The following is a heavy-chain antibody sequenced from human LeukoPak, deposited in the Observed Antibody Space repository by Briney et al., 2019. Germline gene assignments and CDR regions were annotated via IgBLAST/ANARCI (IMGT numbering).Heavy chain of an antibody. CDR1: GFTFSSYG. V-gene: IGHV3-30*02. Sequence: GGSLRLSCAVSGFTFSSYGIHWVRQAPGKGLEWVALIRYDGNDKYYADSVKGRFTISRDNSKNTLYLQMNSLRPEDTAVYFCAKDRHDYLDYWGQGTLVTVSS. CDR2: IRYDGNDK. CDR3: AKDRHDYLDY. J-gene: IGHJ4*02.